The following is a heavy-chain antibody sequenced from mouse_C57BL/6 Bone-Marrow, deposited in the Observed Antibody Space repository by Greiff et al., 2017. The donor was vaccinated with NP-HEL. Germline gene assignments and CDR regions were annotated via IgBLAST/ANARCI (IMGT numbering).Heavy chain of an antibody. CDR2: IYPGSGNT. CDR1: GYTFTDYY. D-gene: IGHD1-1*01. CDR3: ARNYGSRRRYFDV. V-gene: IGHV1-76*01. Sequence: VKLQESGAELVRPGASVKLSCKASGYTFTDYYINWVKQRPGQGLEWIARIYPGSGNTYYNEKFKGKATLTAEKSSSTAYMQLSSLTSEDSAVYFCARNYGSRRRYFDVWGTGTTVTVSS. J-gene: IGHJ1*03.